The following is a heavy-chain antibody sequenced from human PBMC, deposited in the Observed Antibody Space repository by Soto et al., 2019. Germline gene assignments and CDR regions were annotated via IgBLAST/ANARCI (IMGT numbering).Heavy chain of an antibody. V-gene: IGHV3-23*01. CDR1: GFTFTYYV. CDR3: AKASGSGSYSVKAFDS. J-gene: IGHJ4*02. CDR2: ISGGGGTT. D-gene: IGHD3-10*01. Sequence: SLRLSCAASGFTFTYYVLTWVRQAPGKGLEWVSGISGGGGTTSYADSVKGRFTISRDNSKNTLYLQMNSLRVEDTAVYYCAKASGSGSYSVKAFDSWGQGNLVTVSS.